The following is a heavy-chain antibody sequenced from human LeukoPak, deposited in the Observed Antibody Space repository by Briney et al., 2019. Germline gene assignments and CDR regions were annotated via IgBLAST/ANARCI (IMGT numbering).Heavy chain of an antibody. Sequence: SETLSLTCTVSGGSITSSSYYWGWIRQPPGKGLEWIGTIYYSGSTYYNPSVKSRVTISVDTSKNQFSLKLSSVTAADTAVYYCARDGTYYDILTGYYRDAFDIWGQGTMVTVSS. CDR1: GGSITSSSYY. D-gene: IGHD3-9*01. CDR3: ARDGTYYDILTGYYRDAFDI. J-gene: IGHJ3*02. V-gene: IGHV4-39*02. CDR2: IYYSGST.